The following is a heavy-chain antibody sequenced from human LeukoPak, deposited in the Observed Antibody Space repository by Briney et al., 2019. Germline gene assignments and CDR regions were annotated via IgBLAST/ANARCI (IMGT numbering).Heavy chain of an antibody. D-gene: IGHD6-19*01. V-gene: IGHV1-2*02. CDR1: GYTFTGYY. CDR2: INPNSGGT. Sequence: ASVKVSCKASGYTFTGYYMHWVRQAPGQVLEWMGWINPNSGGTNYAQKFQGRVTMTRDTSISTAYMELSRLRSDDTAVYYCARTDSSGWYRIDYWGQGTLVTVSS. J-gene: IGHJ4*02. CDR3: ARTDSSGWYRIDY.